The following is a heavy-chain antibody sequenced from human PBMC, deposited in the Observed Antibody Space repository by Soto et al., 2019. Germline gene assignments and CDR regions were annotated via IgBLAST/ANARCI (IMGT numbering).Heavy chain of an antibody. D-gene: IGHD3-10*01. J-gene: IGHJ6*02. CDR3: ARTPDYGSGALKYCYPLDV. Sequence: GESLKISCKGSGYSFTSYWIGWVRQMPGKGLEWMGIIYPGDSDTRYSPSFQGQVTISADKSISTAYLQWSSLKASDTAMYYCARTPDYGSGALKYCYPLDVWGQGTTVTVSS. V-gene: IGHV5-51*01. CDR2: IYPGDSDT. CDR1: GYSFTSYW.